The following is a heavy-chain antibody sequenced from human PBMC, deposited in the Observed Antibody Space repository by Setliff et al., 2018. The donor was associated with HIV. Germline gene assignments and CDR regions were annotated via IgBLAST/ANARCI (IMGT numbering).Heavy chain of an antibody. D-gene: IGHD3-22*01. Sequence: KTSETLSLTCTVSGHSISDGSCWGWIRQTPGKGLEWIGTFSHSGTTYYNPSLESRVTISVHTSQNQFSLKLSSVTAADTAVYYCASRENPRGGYPKGWFDPWGQGTLVTVSS. V-gene: IGHV4-38-2*02. CDR1: GHSISDGSC. J-gene: IGHJ5*02. CDR3: ASRENPRGGYPKGWFDP. CDR2: FSHSGTT.